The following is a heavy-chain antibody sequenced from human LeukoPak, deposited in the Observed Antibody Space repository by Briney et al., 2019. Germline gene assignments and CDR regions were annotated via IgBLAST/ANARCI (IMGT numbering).Heavy chain of an antibody. J-gene: IGHJ4*02. CDR1: GFIFSDYY. D-gene: IGHD5-12*01. V-gene: IGHV3-11*01. CDR3: ARDPGSGYEEHFDY. Sequence: GGSLRPSCAASGFIFSDYYMSWIRQAPGKGLEWVSYISSSGSTMYYTDSVKGRFTISRDNAKDSLYLQMNSLRAEDTAVYYCARDPGSGYEEHFDYWGQGTLVTVSS. CDR2: ISSSGSTM.